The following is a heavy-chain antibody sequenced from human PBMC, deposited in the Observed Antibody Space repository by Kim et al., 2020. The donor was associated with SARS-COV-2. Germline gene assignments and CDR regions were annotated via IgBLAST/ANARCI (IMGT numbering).Heavy chain of an antibody. Sequence: SETLSLTCTVSGGSISSYYWSWIRQPPGKGLEWIGYIYYSGSTNYNPSLKSRVTISVDTSKNQFSLKLSSVTAADTAVYYCAGSNEYDSSGYYRRGPAFDIWGQGTMVTVSS. V-gene: IGHV4-59*01. CDR1: GGSISSYY. D-gene: IGHD3-22*01. CDR2: IYYSGST. J-gene: IGHJ3*02. CDR3: AGSNEYDSSGYYRRGPAFDI.